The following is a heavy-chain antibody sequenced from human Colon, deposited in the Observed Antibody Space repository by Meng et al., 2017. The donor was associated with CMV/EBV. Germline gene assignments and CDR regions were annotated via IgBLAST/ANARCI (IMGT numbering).Heavy chain of an antibody. CDR3: ARARLEYYDFWSGYYRVLGGYYYGMDV. J-gene: IGHJ6*02. D-gene: IGHD3-3*01. V-gene: IGHV1-8*01. Sequence: RQATGQGLEWMGWMNPNSGNTGYAQKFQGRVTMTRNTSISTAYMELSSLRSEDTAVYYCARARLEYYDFWSGYYRVLGGYYYGMDVWGQGTTVTVSS. CDR2: MNPNSGNT.